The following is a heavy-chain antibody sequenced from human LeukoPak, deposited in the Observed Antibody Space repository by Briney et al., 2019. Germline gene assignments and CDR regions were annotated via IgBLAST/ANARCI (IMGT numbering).Heavy chain of an antibody. Sequence: SETLSLTCTVSGGSISSYYWSWIRQPPGKGLEWIGYIYYSGSTNYNPSLKSRVTISVDTSKNQFSLKLSSVTAADTAVYYCARGVTGRRDGYNFRWFDPWGQRTLVTVSS. CDR2: IYYSGST. J-gene: IGHJ5*02. V-gene: IGHV4-59*01. CDR3: ARGVTGRRDGYNFRWFDP. CDR1: GGSISSYY. D-gene: IGHD5-24*01.